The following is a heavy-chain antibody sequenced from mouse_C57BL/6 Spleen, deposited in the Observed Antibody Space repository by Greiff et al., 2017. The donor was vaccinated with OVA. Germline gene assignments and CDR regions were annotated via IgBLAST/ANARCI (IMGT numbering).Heavy chain of an antibody. CDR1: GYTFTSYW. CDR3: ARKGLYYGSPFDY. V-gene: IGHV1-53*01. Sequence: VQLQQSGTELVKPGASVKLSCKASGYTFTSYWMHWVKQRPGQGLEWIGNINPSNGGTNYNEKFKSKATLTVDKSSSTAYMQLSSLTSEDSAVYYCARKGLYYGSPFDYWGQGTTLTVSS. CDR2: INPSNGGT. D-gene: IGHD1-1*01. J-gene: IGHJ2*01.